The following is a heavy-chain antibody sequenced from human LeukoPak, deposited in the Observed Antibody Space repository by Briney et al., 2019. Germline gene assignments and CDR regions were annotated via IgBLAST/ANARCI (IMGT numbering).Heavy chain of an antibody. V-gene: IGHV1-2*02. CDR2: INPNSGGT. CDR1: GYTFTGYY. D-gene: IGHD3-22*01. J-gene: IGHJ5*02. CDR3: ARADYYDSSGYYSPGFGP. Sequence: GASVKVSCKASGYTFTGYYMDWVRQAPGQGLEWMGWINPNSGGTNYAQKFQGRVTMTRDTSISTAYMELSRLRSDDTAVYYCARADYYDSSGYYSPGFGPWGQGTLVTVSS.